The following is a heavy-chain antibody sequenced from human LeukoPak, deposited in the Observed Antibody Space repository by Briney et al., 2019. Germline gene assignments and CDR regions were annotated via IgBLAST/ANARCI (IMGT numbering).Heavy chain of an antibody. CDR1: GFTFANYA. CDR2: IRYDGSNK. CDR3: AKGLDTAMVYYYYGMDV. Sequence: GGSLRLSCAASGFTFANYALNWVRQAPGKGLEWVAFIRYDGSNKYYADSVKGRFTISRDNSKNTLYLQMNSLRAEDTAVYYCAKGLDTAMVYYYYGMDVWGQGTTVTVSS. J-gene: IGHJ6*02. V-gene: IGHV3-30*02. D-gene: IGHD5-18*01.